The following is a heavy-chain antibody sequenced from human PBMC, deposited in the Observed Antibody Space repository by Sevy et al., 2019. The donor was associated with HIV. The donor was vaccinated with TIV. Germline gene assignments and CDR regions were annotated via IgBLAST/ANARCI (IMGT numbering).Heavy chain of an antibody. J-gene: IGHJ4*02. V-gene: IGHV4-61*01. CDR1: GVSVSSDTYY. CDR3: AREPYFFDKSGYYWDY. CDR2: VYHTGST. Sequence: SETLSLTCAVSGVSVSSDTYYWSWIRQPPGKGLEWIGYVYHTGSTNYSPSFKSRVTISVDTSMNQFALRLFSVAAADTAVYYCAREPYFFDKSGYYWDYWGQGALVTVSS. D-gene: IGHD3-22*01.